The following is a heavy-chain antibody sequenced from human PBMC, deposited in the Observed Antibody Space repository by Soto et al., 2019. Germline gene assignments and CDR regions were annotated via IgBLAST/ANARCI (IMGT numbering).Heavy chain of an antibody. CDR2: IYPGDSDT. Sequence: PGESLKISCKGSGYSFTSYWIGWVRQMPGKGLEWMGIIYPGDSDTRYSPSFQRQATISADKSISTAYLQWSSLKASDTAMYYCARHQPGGYNAFDIWGQGTMVTVSS. D-gene: IGHD5-12*01. CDR3: ARHQPGGYNAFDI. CDR1: GYSFTSYW. J-gene: IGHJ3*02. V-gene: IGHV5-51*01.